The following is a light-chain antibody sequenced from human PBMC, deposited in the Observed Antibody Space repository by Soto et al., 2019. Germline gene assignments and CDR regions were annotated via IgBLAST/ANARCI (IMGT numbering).Light chain of an antibody. CDR1: SSDVAFYNH. CDR2: EVN. Sequence: QSALTQPASVSGSPGQSITISCTGTSSDVAFYNHVSWYQQHPGKAPKLLIYEVNNRPSGVSHRFSGSKSGNTASLTISGLQAEDEADYYCSSFASTRTDVFGTGTKLTVL. J-gene: IGLJ1*01. CDR3: SSFASTRTDV. V-gene: IGLV2-14*01.